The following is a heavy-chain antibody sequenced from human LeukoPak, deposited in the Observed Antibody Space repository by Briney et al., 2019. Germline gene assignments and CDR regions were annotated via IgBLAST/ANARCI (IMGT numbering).Heavy chain of an antibody. CDR1: GYTFTGYY. V-gene: IGHV1-69*06. D-gene: IGHD5-18*01. Sequence: SVKVSCKASGYTFTGYYMHWVRQAPGQGLEWMGGIIPIFGTANYAQKFQGRVTITADKSTSTAYMELSSLRSEDTAVYYCARGPADTAMDVYYYYYRGVWGKGTTVTVSS. J-gene: IGHJ6*03. CDR2: IIPIFGTA. CDR3: ARGPADTAMDVYYYYYRGV.